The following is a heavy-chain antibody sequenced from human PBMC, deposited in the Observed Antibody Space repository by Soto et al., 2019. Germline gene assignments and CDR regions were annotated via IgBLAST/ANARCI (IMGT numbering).Heavy chain of an antibody. CDR3: ARDRGSSDYYYGMDV. CDR2: IWYDGSNK. J-gene: IGHJ6*02. Sequence: QVQLVESGGGVVQPGRSPRLSCAASGFTFSSYGMHWVRQAPGKGLEWVAVIWYDGSNKYYADSVKGRFTISRDNSKNTLYLQMNSLRAEDTAVYYCARDRGSSDYYYGMDVWGQGTTVTVSS. V-gene: IGHV3-33*01. D-gene: IGHD6-6*01. CDR1: GFTFSSYG.